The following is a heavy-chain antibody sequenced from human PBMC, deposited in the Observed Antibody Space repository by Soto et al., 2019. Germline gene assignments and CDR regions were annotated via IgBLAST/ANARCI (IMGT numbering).Heavy chain of an antibody. V-gene: IGHV3-23*01. CDR1: GFTFSYSG. CDR2: IGRTGDAT. Sequence: HPGGSLRLSCTASGFTFSYSGMTWVRQTPGKGLEWVSSIGRTGDATFYADSVRGRFTISRDNSKNTLYLQMNSLRVEDTAVYYCAKRVSRSFDSWGQGTMVTVSS. J-gene: IGHJ3*02. CDR3: AKRVSRSFDS.